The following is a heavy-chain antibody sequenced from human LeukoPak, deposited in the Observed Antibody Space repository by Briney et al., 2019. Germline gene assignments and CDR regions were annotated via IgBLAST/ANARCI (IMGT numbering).Heavy chain of an antibody. CDR1: GGTFSSYA. Sequence: VASVKVSCKASGGTFSSYAISWVRQAPGQGLEWMGGIIPIFGTANYAQKFQGRVTITADKSTSTAYMELSSLRSEDTAVYYCARARCSGGSCPYYYYMDVWGKGTTVTVSS. CDR3: ARARCSGGSCPYYYYMDV. CDR2: IIPIFGTA. V-gene: IGHV1-69*06. J-gene: IGHJ6*03. D-gene: IGHD2-15*01.